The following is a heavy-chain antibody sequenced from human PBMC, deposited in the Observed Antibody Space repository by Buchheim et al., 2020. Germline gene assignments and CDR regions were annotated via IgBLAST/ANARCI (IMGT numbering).Heavy chain of an antibody. V-gene: IGHV4-59*08. D-gene: IGHD6-13*01. Sequence: QVQLPDSFPGLVNPSSPLSLTFTLLGCSLPRSHCIWFRQPPGKGLEWIGYIYYSGSTNYNPSLKSRGTISVSPSKNKLSLKLISLTAACTAVYYCARQATSSSWYAKYYYYGMDVWGQGTT. CDR2: IYYSGST. J-gene: IGHJ6*02. CDR1: GCSLPRSH. CDR3: ARQATSSSWYAKYYYYGMDV.